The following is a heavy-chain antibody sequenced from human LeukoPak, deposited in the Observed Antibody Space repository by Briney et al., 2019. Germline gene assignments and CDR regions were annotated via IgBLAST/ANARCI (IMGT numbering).Heavy chain of an antibody. CDR3: AKDLGFDGYRSGWPDY. Sequence: PGRSLRLSCAASGFTFSSYGIHWVRQAPGKGLEWMAVISYDGNNKYYADSVKGRFTISRDNSKNTLYLQMNSLRAEDTAVYYCAKDLGFDGYRSGWPDYWGQGTLVTVSS. CDR1: GFTFSSYG. J-gene: IGHJ4*02. D-gene: IGHD6-19*01. CDR2: ISYDGNNK. V-gene: IGHV3-30*18.